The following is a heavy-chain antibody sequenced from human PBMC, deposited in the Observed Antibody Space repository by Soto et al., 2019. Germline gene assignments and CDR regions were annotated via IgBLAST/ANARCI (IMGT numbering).Heavy chain of an antibody. Sequence: GGSLRLSCAASGLTFSSFAMNWVRQAPGKGLEWVSYISGSGGTTHYADSVKGRFTISRDNSKNTLYLQMNSLRVEDTAVYYCAKDRSSTSCYAFDYWGQGSLVTVSS. CDR1: GLTFSSFA. D-gene: IGHD2-2*01. J-gene: IGHJ4*02. CDR2: ISGSGGTT. V-gene: IGHV3-23*01. CDR3: AKDRSSTSCYAFDY.